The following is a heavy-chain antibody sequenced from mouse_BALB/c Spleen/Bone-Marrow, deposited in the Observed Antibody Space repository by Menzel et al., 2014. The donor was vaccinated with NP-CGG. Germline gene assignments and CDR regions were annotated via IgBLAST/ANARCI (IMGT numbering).Heavy chain of an antibody. CDR2: IDPYSGGT. Sequence: VQLQQSGPELVKPGASVKVSCKASGYAFTSYNMYWVKQSHGKSLEWMGYIDPYSGGTNYNQKFKGKATLTVDKSSSTAYMHLNSLTSEDSAVYYCARNLGYGYFDCWGQGTTLTVSS. J-gene: IGHJ2*01. D-gene: IGHD3-1*01. V-gene: IGHV1S135*01. CDR1: GYAFTSYN. CDR3: ARNLGYGYFDC.